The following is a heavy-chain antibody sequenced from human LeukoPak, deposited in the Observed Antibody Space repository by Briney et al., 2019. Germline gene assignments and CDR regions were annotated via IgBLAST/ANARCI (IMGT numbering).Heavy chain of an antibody. Sequence: SETLSLTCAVYGGSFSGYSWSWIRQPPGKGLEWIGEINHSGSTNYNPSLKSRVTISVDTSKNQFSLKLSSVTAADTAVYYCTLGVTDDAFDIWGQGTMVTVSS. CDR2: INHSGST. CDR3: TLGVTDDAFDI. V-gene: IGHV4-34*01. J-gene: IGHJ3*02. D-gene: IGHD2-21*02. CDR1: GGSFSGYS.